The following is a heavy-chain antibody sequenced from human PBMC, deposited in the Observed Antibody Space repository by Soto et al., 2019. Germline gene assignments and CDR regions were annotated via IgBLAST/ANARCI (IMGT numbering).Heavy chain of an antibody. J-gene: IGHJ4*02. D-gene: IGHD5-12*01. Sequence: ASVKVSCKTSGYTFSTYGISWVRQAPGQGLEWMGWISAYNGNTNYPQEFQGRVTMTTDTSTSTAYMELRSLRSDDTAMYYCARDREMYGGYVKIFDYWGPGTLVTV. V-gene: IGHV1-18*01. CDR1: GYTFSTYG. CDR3: ARDREMYGGYVKIFDY. CDR2: ISAYNGNT.